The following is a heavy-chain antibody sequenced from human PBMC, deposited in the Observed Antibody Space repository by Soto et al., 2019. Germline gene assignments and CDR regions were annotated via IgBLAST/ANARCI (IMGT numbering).Heavy chain of an antibody. CDR3: ARGGDHYAPYYYYGMDF. Sequence: QVQLVESGGGVVQPGRSLRLSCAASGFTFSSYAMHWVRQAPGKGLEWVAVISYDGSNKYYADSVKGRFTISRDNSKNTLYLQMNSLRAEDTAVYYCARGGDHYAPYYYYGMDFWGQGTTVTVSS. D-gene: IGHD2-2*01. CDR1: GFTFSSYA. CDR2: ISYDGSNK. V-gene: IGHV3-30-3*01. J-gene: IGHJ6*02.